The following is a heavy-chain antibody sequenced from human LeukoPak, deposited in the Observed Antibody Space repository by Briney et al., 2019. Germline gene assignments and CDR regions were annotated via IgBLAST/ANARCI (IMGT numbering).Heavy chain of an antibody. CDR2: ISGSGGST. CDR1: GFTFSSYG. CDR3: ARVLVEGSGSYWYYFDD. V-gene: IGHV3-23*01. J-gene: IGHJ4*02. Sequence: GGTLRLSCAASGFTFSSYGMSWVRQAPGKGLEWVSAISGSGGSTYYADSVKGRFTISRDNSKNTLYLQMNSLRAEDTAVYYCARVLVEGSGSYWYYFDDWGQGTLVTVSS. D-gene: IGHD3-10*01.